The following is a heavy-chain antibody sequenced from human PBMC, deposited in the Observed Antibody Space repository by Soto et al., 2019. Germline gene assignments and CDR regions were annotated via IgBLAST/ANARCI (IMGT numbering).Heavy chain of an antibody. CDR3: GRFLKGGSPFPAPPFYSRGV. V-gene: IGHV3-33*01. D-gene: IGHD2-15*01. CDR2: IWFDGTNY. CDR1: GFTFSSYG. Sequence: GGSLRLSCVASGFTFSSYGMHWVRQAPGEGLEWVALIWFDGTNYRQADSVRGRFSISRDNSKNTLYLQMDSLRAGDTGVYYCGRFLKGGSPFPAPPFYSRGVGGKGPTATFP. J-gene: IGHJ6*03.